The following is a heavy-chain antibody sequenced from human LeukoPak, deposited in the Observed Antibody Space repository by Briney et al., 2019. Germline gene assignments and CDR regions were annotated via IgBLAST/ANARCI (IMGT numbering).Heavy chain of an antibody. J-gene: IGHJ4*02. V-gene: IGHV3-53*01. CDR3: ARVRIAAAAFDY. CDR2: IYSGGST. Sequence: GGPLRLSCAASGFTVSSNYMSWVRQAPGKGLEWVSVIYSGGSTYYADSVKGRFTISRDNSKNTLYLQMNSLRAEDTAVYYCARVRIAAAAFDYWGQGTLVTVSS. CDR1: GFTVSSNY. D-gene: IGHD6-13*01.